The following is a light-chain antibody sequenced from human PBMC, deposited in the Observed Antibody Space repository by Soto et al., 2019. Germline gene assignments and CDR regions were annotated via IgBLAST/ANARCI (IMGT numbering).Light chain of an antibody. Sequence: EVVLTQSPGTLSLSPGERATLSCRASQSVSSSFLAWYQQKPGQAPRLLIHAASTGATGIPARFRGSGSGTDFTLTISSLEPKDSAVYFCQQYADSPQTFGQGTKVEIK. CDR2: AAS. CDR1: QSVSSSF. J-gene: IGKJ2*01. V-gene: IGKV3-20*01. CDR3: QQYADSPQT.